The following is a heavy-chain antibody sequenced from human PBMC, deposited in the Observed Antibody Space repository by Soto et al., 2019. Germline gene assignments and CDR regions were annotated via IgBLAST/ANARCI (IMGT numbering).Heavy chain of an antibody. CDR2: IYYSGST. CDR3: ARQFVDTAMESYYYYYGMDV. D-gene: IGHD5-18*01. Sequence: PSETLSLTCTVSGGSISSSSYYWGWIRQPPGKGLEWIGSIYYSGSTYYNTSLKSRVTISVDTSKNQISLKLSSVTAADTAVYYFARQFVDTAMESYYYYYGMDVWGQGTTVTVSS. J-gene: IGHJ6*02. CDR1: GGSISSSSYY. V-gene: IGHV4-39*01.